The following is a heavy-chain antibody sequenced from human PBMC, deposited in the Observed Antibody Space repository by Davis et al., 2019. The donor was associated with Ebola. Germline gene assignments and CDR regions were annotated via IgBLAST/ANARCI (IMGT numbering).Heavy chain of an antibody. CDR3: ARVNAEWERPHIPLFDY. V-gene: IGHV3-64*02. CDR2: ISSKADST. D-gene: IGHD1-26*01. CDR1: GFAFSNYA. Sequence: PGGSLRLSCAASGFAFSNYAMHWVRQAPGKGLEYVSAISSKADSTYYADSVRGRFIVSRDNAKNSVYLQMGSLRTEDMAVYYCARVNAEWERPHIPLFDYWGQGILVTVSA. J-gene: IGHJ4*02.